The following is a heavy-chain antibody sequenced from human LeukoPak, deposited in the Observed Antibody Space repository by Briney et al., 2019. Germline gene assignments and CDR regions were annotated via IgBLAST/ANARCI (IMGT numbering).Heavy chain of an antibody. CDR2: IYYSGST. CDR3: TRAGDDSSGNHYYYYYYMDV. Sequence: SETLSLTCTVSGGSISSYYWSWIRQPPGKGLEWIGYIYYSGSTNYNPSLKSRVTISVDTSKNQFSLKLSSVTAADTAVYYCTRAGDDSSGNHYYYYYYMDVWGKGTTVTVSS. J-gene: IGHJ6*03. D-gene: IGHD3-22*01. V-gene: IGHV4-59*08. CDR1: GGSISSYY.